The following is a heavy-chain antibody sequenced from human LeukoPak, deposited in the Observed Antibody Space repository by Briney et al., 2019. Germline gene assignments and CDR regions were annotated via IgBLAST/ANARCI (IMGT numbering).Heavy chain of an antibody. CDR3: ARGITNIAVGDY. Sequence: PGGSLRLSCAASGFTVSNNYMSWVRQAPGKGLEWVSIIYSSDNTYYADSVKGRFTISRDNSKNTLFLQMNGLRAEDTAVYYCARGITNIAVGDYWGQGTLVTVSS. CDR2: IYSSDNT. D-gene: IGHD6-19*01. V-gene: IGHV3-53*01. J-gene: IGHJ4*02. CDR1: GFTVSNNY.